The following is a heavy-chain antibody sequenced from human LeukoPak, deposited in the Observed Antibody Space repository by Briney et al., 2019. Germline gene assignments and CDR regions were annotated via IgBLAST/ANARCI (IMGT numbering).Heavy chain of an antibody. D-gene: IGHD6-13*01. CDR2: ISYDGSNK. V-gene: IGHV3-30*18. Sequence: GGSLRLSCAASGFTFSSYGMHWVRQAPGKGLEWVAVISYDGSNKYYADSVKGRFTISRDNSKNTLYLQMNSLRAEDTAVYYCAKDYKPGGQQQPPSYWGQGTLVTVSS. CDR1: GFTFSSYG. J-gene: IGHJ4*02. CDR3: AKDYKPGGQQQPPSY.